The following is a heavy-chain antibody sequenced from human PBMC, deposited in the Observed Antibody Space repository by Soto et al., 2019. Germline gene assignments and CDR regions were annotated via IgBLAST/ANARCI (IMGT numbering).Heavy chain of an antibody. V-gene: IGHV1-2*04. CDR3: ARDTYSSSNNYYYGMDV. CDR1: GYTFTGYY. D-gene: IGHD6-13*01. Sequence: ASVKASCKASGYTFTGYYMHWVRQAPGQGLEWMGWINPNSGGTNYAQKFQGWVTMTRDTSISTAYMGLSRLGSDDTAVYYCARDTYSSSNNYYYGMDVWGQGTTVTVSS. J-gene: IGHJ6*02. CDR2: INPNSGGT.